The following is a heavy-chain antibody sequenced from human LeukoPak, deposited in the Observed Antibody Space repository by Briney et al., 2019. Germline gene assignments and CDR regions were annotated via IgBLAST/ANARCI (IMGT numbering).Heavy chain of an antibody. D-gene: IGHD2/OR15-2a*01. V-gene: IGHV7-4-1*02. CDR3: VRDTLRFDY. J-gene: IGHJ4*02. Sequence: ASVNVSCKASGYTFTIYAMNWVRQAPGQGLEWMGWINTNTGNPTYAQGFTGRFVFSLDTSVSTAYLQISSLKAEDTAVYYCVRDTLRFDYWGQGTLVTVSS. CDR2: INTNTGNP. CDR1: GYTFTIYA.